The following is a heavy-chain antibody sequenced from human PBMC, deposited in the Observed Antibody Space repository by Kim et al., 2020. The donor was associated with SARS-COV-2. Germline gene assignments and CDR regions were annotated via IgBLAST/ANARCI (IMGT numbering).Heavy chain of an antibody. J-gene: IGHJ6*02. CDR2: YSGNT. V-gene: IGHV4-31*02. Sequence: YSGNTYCNPYLKSRVTISVDTSKNQFSLKLSSVTAADTAVYYCARSDGAVWGQGTTVTVSS. CDR3: ARSDGAV. D-gene: IGHD2-21*01.